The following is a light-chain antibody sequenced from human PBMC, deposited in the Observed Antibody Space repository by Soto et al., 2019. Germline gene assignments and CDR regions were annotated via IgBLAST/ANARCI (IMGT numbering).Light chain of an antibody. CDR3: SSFASGNTGV. CDR1: SSDVGAYNY. CDR2: EVT. V-gene: IGLV2-8*01. J-gene: IGLJ3*02. Sequence: QSALTQPPSASESPGQSVTISCTGTSSDVGAYNYVSWYQQHAGKAPKLVIYEVTKRPSGVPDRFSGSKSANTASLTVSGLQAEDEADYYCSSFASGNTGVFGGGTKLTVL.